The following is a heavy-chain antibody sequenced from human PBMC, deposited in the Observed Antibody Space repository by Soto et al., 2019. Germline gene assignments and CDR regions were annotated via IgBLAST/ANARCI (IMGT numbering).Heavy chain of an antibody. Sequence: SETLSLTCTVSGASVTTYTFYWGWIRQSPGKGLELTGSVSYTGTTHYNPSLRRRVTISVDGSENQFSLRLSSVTAADTAVYYCVRSGTALDIIVVPTDYWGQGMLVTVSS. D-gene: IGHD2-15*01. V-gene: IGHV4-39*01. CDR2: VSYTGTT. CDR3: VRSGTALDIIVVPTDY. J-gene: IGHJ4*02. CDR1: GASVTTYTFY.